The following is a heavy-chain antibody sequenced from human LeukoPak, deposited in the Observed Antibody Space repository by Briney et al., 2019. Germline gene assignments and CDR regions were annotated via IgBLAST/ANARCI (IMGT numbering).Heavy chain of an antibody. CDR2: ISYDGSDK. Sequence: PEGSLRLSCAASGFTFSNYAMHWVRQAPGKGLEWVAVISYDGSDKYYADSVKGRFTISRDNSKNTLYLQMNSLRPEDTAVYYCARDWGRRYSSGWYGDFDYWGQGTLVTVSS. J-gene: IGHJ4*02. D-gene: IGHD6-19*01. CDR3: ARDWGRRYSSGWYGDFDY. CDR1: GFTFSNYA. V-gene: IGHV3-30-3*01.